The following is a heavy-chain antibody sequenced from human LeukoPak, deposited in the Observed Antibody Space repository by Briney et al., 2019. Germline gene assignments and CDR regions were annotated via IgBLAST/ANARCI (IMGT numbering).Heavy chain of an antibody. Sequence: GGSLRLSCAASGFTVSSNYMSWVRQAPGKGLEWVSVIYSGGSTYYADSVKGRFTISRDNSKNTLYLQMNSLRAEDTAVYYCAKDDTAAAGTWWFDPWGQGTLVTVSS. CDR1: GFTVSSNY. CDR2: IYSGGST. CDR3: AKDDTAAAGTWWFDP. D-gene: IGHD6-13*01. V-gene: IGHV3-66*01. J-gene: IGHJ5*02.